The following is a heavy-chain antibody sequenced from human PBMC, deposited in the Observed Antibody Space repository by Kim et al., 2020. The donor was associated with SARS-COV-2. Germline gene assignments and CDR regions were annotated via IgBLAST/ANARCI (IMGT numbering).Heavy chain of an antibody. D-gene: IGHD6-13*01. CDR3: ARGANTSSWFDY. Sequence: YGEQFRDRVTMTRDTSITTAYMELQSLTSDDTAIYYCARGANTSSWFDYWGRGTLVTVSS. J-gene: IGHJ4*02. V-gene: IGHV1-2*02.